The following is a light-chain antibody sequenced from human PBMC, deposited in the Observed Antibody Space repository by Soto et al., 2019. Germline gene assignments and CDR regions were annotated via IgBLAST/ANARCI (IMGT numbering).Light chain of an antibody. J-gene: IGLJ2*01. CDR3: CSYAGSPTFV. CDR1: SSDVGSYNL. Sequence: QSALTQPASVSGSPGQSITISCTGTSSDVGSYNLVSWYQQHPGKAPKLMIYEVSKRPSEVSNRFSGSKSGNTASLTISGLQAEDEADYYCCSYAGSPTFVFGGGTKLTVL. V-gene: IGLV2-23*02. CDR2: EVS.